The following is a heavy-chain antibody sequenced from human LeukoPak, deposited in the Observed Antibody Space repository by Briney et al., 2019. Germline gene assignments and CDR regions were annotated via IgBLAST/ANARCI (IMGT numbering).Heavy chain of an antibody. V-gene: IGHV4-31*03. CDR2: IYYSGST. D-gene: IGHD5-18*01. Sequence: ASETLSLTCTVSGGSISSGGYYWSWIRQHPGKGLEWIGYIYYSGSTYYNPSLKSRVTISVDTSKNQFSLKLSSVTAADTAVYYCARYSYGWGYYFDYWGQGTLVTVSS. CDR3: ARYSYGWGYYFDY. CDR1: GGSISSGGYY. J-gene: IGHJ4*02.